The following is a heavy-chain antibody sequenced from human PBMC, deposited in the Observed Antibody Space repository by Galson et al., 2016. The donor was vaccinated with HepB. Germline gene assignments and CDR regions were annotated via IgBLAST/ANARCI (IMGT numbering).Heavy chain of an antibody. Sequence: SLRLSCASSGFIFGDYAMSWFRQAPGKGLEWIGLVRSKDYDETTQYAASVQGRFTISRDDSNTIAYLQMNSLKTEDTAVYYCARETMGNGWEFDYWGQGTLVTVSS. CDR1: GFIFGDYA. D-gene: IGHD6-19*01. J-gene: IGHJ4*02. V-gene: IGHV3-49*03. CDR2: VRSKDYDETT. CDR3: ARETMGNGWEFDY.